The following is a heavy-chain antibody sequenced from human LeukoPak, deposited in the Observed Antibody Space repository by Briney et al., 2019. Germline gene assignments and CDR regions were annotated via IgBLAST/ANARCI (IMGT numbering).Heavy chain of an antibody. D-gene: IGHD3-10*01. CDR2: LYYSGST. V-gene: IGHV4-61*08. CDR1: GGSISSGDYY. CDR3: ARDEDSAYGSGSYLS. Sequence: SETLSLTCTVSGGSISSGDYYWSWIRQPPGKGLEWIGYLYYSGSTNYNPSLKSRVTISVDTSKNQFSLKLSSVTAADTAVYYCARDEDSAYGSGSYLSWGQGTLVTVSS. J-gene: IGHJ5*02.